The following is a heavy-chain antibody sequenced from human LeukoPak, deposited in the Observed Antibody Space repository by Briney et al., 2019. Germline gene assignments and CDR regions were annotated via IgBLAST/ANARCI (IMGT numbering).Heavy chain of an antibody. D-gene: IGHD1-1*01. Sequence: GESLKISCKGSGYSFTSYWIGWVRQMPGKGLEWMGIIYPGDSDTRYSPSFQGQVTTSADKSISTAYLQWSSLKASDTAMYYCARSATTELDYFDYWGQGTLVTVSS. J-gene: IGHJ4*02. CDR1: GYSFTSYW. CDR3: ARSATTELDYFDY. CDR2: IYPGDSDT. V-gene: IGHV5-51*01.